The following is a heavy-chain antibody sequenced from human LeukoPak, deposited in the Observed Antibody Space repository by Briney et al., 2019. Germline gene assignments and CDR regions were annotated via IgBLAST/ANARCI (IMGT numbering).Heavy chain of an antibody. D-gene: IGHD3-10*01. CDR3: ARDQGPGAPFDY. J-gene: IGHJ4*02. Sequence: PGGSLRLSCAASGFTFSSYSMNWVRQAPGKGLEWVSSISSSSSYIYYADSVKGRFTISRDNAKNSLYLQMNSLRAEDTAVYYCARDQGPGAPFDYWGQGTLVTVSS. V-gene: IGHV3-21*01. CDR1: GFTFSSYS. CDR2: ISSSSSYI.